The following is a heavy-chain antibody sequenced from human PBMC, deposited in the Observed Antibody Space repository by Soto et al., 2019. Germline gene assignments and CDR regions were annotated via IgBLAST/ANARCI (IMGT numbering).Heavy chain of an antibody. CDR2: IYYSGST. V-gene: IGHV4-31*03. D-gene: IGHD6-13*01. CDR3: ARAPQRAAVAFDY. J-gene: IGHJ4*02. Sequence: KTSETLSLTCTVSGGSISSGGYYWSWIRQHPGKGLEWIGYIYYSGSTYYNPSLKSRVTISVDTSKNQFSLKLSSVTAADTAVYYCARAPQRAAVAFDYWGQGTLVTVSS. CDR1: GGSISSGGYY.